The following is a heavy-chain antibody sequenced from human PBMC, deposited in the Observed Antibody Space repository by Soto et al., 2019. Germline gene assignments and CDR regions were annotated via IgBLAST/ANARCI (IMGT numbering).Heavy chain of an antibody. J-gene: IGHJ6*01. CDR1: GGSISSYY. Sequence: SETLSLTCSISGGSISSYYWNWIRQPPGKGLEWIGFISYSGSTNYNPALTSRVTISVDTSKDQFSLRLSSVTAADTAVYYCARVQSTSWGYYYAVDVWGQGTTVTVSS. CDR2: ISYSGST. CDR3: ARVQSTSWGYYYAVDV. D-gene: IGHD2-2*01. V-gene: IGHV4-59*01.